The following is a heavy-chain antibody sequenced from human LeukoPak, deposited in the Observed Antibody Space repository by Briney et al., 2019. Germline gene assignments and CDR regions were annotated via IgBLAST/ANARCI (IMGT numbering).Heavy chain of an antibody. V-gene: IGHV5-51*01. CDR1: GYSFTSYW. CDR2: IYPGDSDT. J-gene: IGHJ4*02. CDR3: ARHGKDEPTYSSGWYVEPPPPYY. Sequence: GESLKISCKGSGYSFTSYWIGWVRQMPGKGLEWMGIIYPGDSDTRYSPSFQGQVTISADKSISTAYLQWSSLKASDTAMYYCARHGKDEPTYSSGWYVEPPPPYYWGQGTLVTVSS. D-gene: IGHD6-19*01.